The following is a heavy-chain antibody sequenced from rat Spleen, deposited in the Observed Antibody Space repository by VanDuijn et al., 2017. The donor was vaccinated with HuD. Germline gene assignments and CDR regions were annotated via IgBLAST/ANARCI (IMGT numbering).Heavy chain of an antibody. D-gene: IGHD1-4*01. CDR3: ARYGAGYNLFDY. Sequence: EVQLQESGPALVKPSQSLSLTCSVTGYSITSNFWGWIRKFPGNKMEWMGYIGYSGRTSYNPSLKSRISITRDTSKNQFFLQLNSVTTEDTATYYCARYGAGYNLFDYWGQGVMVTVSS. CDR1: GYSITSNF. J-gene: IGHJ2*01. CDR2: IGYSGRT. V-gene: IGHV3-1*01.